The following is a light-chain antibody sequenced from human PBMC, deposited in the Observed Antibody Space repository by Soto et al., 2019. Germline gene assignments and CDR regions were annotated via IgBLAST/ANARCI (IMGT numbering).Light chain of an antibody. CDR3: SSYTSSSTVL. Sequence: QSVLTQPASVSGSPGQSITISCTGTSSDVGGYYYVSWYQHHPGKAPKLMIYEVSNRPLGVSNRFSGSKSGNTASLTISGLQAEDEADYYCSSYTSSSTVLFGGGTKLTVL. CDR1: SSDVGGYYY. V-gene: IGLV2-14*01. CDR2: EVS. J-gene: IGLJ2*01.